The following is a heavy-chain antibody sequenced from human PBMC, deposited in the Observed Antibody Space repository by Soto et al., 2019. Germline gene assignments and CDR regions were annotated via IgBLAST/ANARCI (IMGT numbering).Heavy chain of an antibody. D-gene: IGHD3-10*02. CDR3: VRLFGELFSFGAFDI. CDR1: GGSINSGGYY. J-gene: IGHJ3*02. CDR2: IYYSGST. V-gene: IGHV4-31*03. Sequence: KPSETLSLTCTVSGGSINSGGYYWSWIRQHPGKGLEWIGYIYYSGSTYYNPSLKSRVTISVDTSKNQFSLKLSSVTAADTAVYYCVRLFGELFSFGAFDIWGQGTMVTVSS.